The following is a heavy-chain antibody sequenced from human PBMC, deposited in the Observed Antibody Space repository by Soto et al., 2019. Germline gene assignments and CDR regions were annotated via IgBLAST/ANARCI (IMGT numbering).Heavy chain of an antibody. J-gene: IGHJ4*02. D-gene: IGHD3-16*01. CDR1: GFTFSSHW. Sequence: EVQLVESGGGLVQPGGSLRLSCAASGFTFSSHWMTWVRQAPGKGLEWVANIKQDGNEKYYVDSMKGRITISRDNAKNLLYLQMNTLRAEDTAGYYCARGGLVELNNWGQGTLVTVSS. CDR2: IKQDGNEK. CDR3: ARGGLVELNN. V-gene: IGHV3-7*05.